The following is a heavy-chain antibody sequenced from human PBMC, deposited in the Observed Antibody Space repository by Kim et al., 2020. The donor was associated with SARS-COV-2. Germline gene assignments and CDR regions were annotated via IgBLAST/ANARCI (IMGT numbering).Heavy chain of an antibody. CDR3: TREGRRGYSYGSSNP. CDR2: INHSGST. CDR1: GGSFSGYY. V-gene: IGHV4-34*01. J-gene: IGHJ5*02. D-gene: IGHD5-18*01. Sequence: SETLSLTCAVYGGSFSGYYWSWIRQPPGTGLEWNGEINHSGSTNYNQTLKRRVTISVDTSKNQYSLKLSSVTAADTAVSYCTREGRRGYSYGSSNPWGQGTLVTVSS.